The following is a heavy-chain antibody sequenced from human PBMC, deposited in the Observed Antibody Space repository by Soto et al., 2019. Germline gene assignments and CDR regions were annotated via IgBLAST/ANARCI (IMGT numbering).Heavy chain of an antibody. D-gene: IGHD3-22*01. CDR2: ISYRGST. J-gene: IGHJ5*02. CDR1: AGSITTSY. V-gene: IGHV4-59*01. Sequence: SETQSLTCTVSAGSITTSYWSWIRQPLGKALEWIGYISYRGSTNYNPSLKSRLTISIDTSKSQISLKLTSMTTADTAVYYSASSGIVGREVNTWFDPWGQGTLVTVSS. CDR3: ASSGIVGREVNTWFDP.